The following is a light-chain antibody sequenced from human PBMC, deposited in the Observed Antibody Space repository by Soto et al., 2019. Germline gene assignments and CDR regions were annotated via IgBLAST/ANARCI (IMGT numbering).Light chain of an antibody. CDR1: QSVSSNS. CDR3: QHYGSPPYT. CDR2: AAA. Sequence: IVLTQSPDTLSLSPGDRATLSCRATQSVSSNSLAWYQQKPGQAPRLLIYAAATRATGIPDRFSGSGSGTDFTLTINRLEPEDFAVYYCQHYGSPPYTFGQGTKVDIK. V-gene: IGKV3-20*01. J-gene: IGKJ2*01.